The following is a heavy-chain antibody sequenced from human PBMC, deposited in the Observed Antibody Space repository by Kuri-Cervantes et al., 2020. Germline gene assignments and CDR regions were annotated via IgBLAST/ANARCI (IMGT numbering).Heavy chain of an antibody. D-gene: IGHD6-13*01. V-gene: IGHV3-11*04. CDR3: ARDSAALHLLTLDY. CDR2: ISSSGSTI. CDR1: GFTFSDYY. J-gene: IGHJ4*02. Sequence: GGSLRLSCAASGFTFSDYYMSWIRQAPGKGLEWVSYISSSGSTIYYADSVKGRFTISRDNAKNSLYLQMNSLRAEDTAVYYCARDSAALHLLTLDYWGQGTLVTVSS.